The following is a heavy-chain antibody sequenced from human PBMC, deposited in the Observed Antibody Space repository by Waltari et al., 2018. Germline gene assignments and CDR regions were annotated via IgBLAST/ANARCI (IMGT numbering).Heavy chain of an antibody. V-gene: IGHV3-74*01. CDR1: GFTFSSYW. J-gene: IGHJ5*02. CDR3: ARERRDYNWFDP. CDR2: ISGDGSST. Sequence: EVQLVESGGGLVQPGGSLRLSCAASGFTFSSYWMHWVRQAPGKGLVWVSRISGDGSSTSYADSVKGRFAISRDNAKNTLYLQMNSLRAEDTAVYYCARERRDYNWFDPWGQGTLVTVSS.